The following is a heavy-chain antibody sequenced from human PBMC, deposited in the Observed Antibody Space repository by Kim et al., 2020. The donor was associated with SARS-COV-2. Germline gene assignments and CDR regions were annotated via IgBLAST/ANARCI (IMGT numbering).Heavy chain of an antibody. CDR2: IWYDGSNK. V-gene: IGHV3-33*01. J-gene: IGHJ4*02. Sequence: GGSLRLSCAASGFTFSSYGMHWVRQAPGKGLEWVAVIWYDGSNKYYADSVKGRFTISRDNSKNTLYLQMNSLRAEDTAVYYCASNHGMSIAARQIHFDYWGQGTLVTVSS. CDR1: GFTFSSYG. CDR3: ASNHGMSIAARQIHFDY. D-gene: IGHD6-6*01.